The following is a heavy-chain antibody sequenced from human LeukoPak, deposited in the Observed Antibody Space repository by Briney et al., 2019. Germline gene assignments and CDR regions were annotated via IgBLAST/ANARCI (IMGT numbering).Heavy chain of an antibody. V-gene: IGHV3-30-3*01. CDR1: GFTFSSYA. Sequence: GGSLRLSCAASGFTFSSYAMHWVRQAPGKGLERVAVISYDGSNKYYADSVKGRFTISRDNSKNTLYLQMNSLRAEDTAVYYCARQARGYYFDYWGQGTLVTVSS. CDR3: ARQARGYYFDY. D-gene: IGHD3-10*01. CDR2: ISYDGSNK. J-gene: IGHJ4*02.